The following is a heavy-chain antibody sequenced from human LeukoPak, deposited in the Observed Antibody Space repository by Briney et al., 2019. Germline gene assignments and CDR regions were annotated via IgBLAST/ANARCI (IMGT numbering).Heavy chain of an antibody. CDR1: GGTFSSYA. J-gene: IGHJ4*02. CDR2: IIPILGIA. Sequence: SVKVSCKASGGTFSSYAISWVRQAPGQGLEWMGRIIPILGIANYAQKFQGRVTITADKSTSTAYMELSGLRSEDTAVYYCAREKNRGSGYFDYWGQGTLVTVSS. V-gene: IGHV1-69*04. CDR3: AREKNRGSGYFDY. D-gene: IGHD3-10*01.